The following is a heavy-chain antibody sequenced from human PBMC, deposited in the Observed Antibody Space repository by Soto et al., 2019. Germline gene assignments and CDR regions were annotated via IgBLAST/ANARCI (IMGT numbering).Heavy chain of an antibody. CDR1: GFTFSSYW. V-gene: IGHV3-7*03. CDR3: ARPLGYCSSTSCYEDDY. Sequence: EVQLVESGGGLVQPGGSLRLSCAASGFTFSSYWMSWVRQAPGKGLEWVANIKQDGSEKYNVDSVKGRFTISRDNAKNSLYLQMNSLRAEDTAVYYCARPLGYCSSTSCYEDDYWGQGTLVTVSS. J-gene: IGHJ4*02. D-gene: IGHD2-2*01. CDR2: IKQDGSEK.